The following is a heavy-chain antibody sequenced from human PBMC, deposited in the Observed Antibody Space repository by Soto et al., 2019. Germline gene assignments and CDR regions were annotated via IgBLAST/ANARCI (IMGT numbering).Heavy chain of an antibody. V-gene: IGHV3-33*01. Sequence: QVQLVESGGGVVQPGTSLRLSCAASRLTFSAHDMHWVRQAPGKGLEWVALIWSDGSRGFYADSVKGRFTISRDNFKNTLYLQMNSLGAEDTAVYYCAGEPKGGAYDMDVWGQGTTVNVSS. CDR2: IWSDGSRG. D-gene: IGHD3-16*01. J-gene: IGHJ6*02. CDR1: RLTFSAHD. CDR3: AGEPKGGAYDMDV.